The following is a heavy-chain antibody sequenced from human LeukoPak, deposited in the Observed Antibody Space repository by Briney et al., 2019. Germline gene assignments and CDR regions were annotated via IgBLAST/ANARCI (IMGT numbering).Heavy chain of an antibody. CDR1: GFTFSDYY. D-gene: IGHD6-13*01. CDR2: IKQDGSEK. CDR3: ARVDSSYYYMDV. V-gene: IGHV3-7*01. Sequence: GGSLRLSCAASGFTFSDYYMSWIRQAPGKGLEWVANIKQDGSEKYYVDSVKGRFTISRDNAKNSLYLQMNSLRAEDTAVYYCARVDSSYYYMDVWGKGTTVTVSS. J-gene: IGHJ6*03.